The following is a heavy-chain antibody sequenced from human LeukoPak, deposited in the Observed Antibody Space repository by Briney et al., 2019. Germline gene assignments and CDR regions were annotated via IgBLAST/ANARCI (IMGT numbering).Heavy chain of an antibody. CDR3: ARNHYDSSGYYFPLGY. CDR1: GFTFSGYA. D-gene: IGHD3-22*01. Sequence: GGSLRLSCAASGFTFSGYAMHWVRQAPGKGLEWVAVISSDGSNKYYADSVKGRFTISRDNSKNTLYLQMNSPRDEDTAMYYCARNHYDSSGYYFPLGYWGQGTLVTVSS. J-gene: IGHJ4*02. CDR2: ISSDGSNK. V-gene: IGHV3-30*04.